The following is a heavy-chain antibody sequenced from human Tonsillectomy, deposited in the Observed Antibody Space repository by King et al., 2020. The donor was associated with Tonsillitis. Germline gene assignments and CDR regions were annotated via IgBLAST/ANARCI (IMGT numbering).Heavy chain of an antibody. J-gene: IGHJ4*02. V-gene: IGHV4-30-2*01. Sequence: MQLQESGSGLVKPSQTLSLTCAVSGASISSGGYSWSWIRQPPGKGLEWIGYIDHRGSTYYNPSLKSRVTISVDRSKNQFSLRLTSVTAADTAVYYCARGGGSSGWIDYWGQGTLVTVSS. CDR2: IDHRGST. CDR1: GASISSGGYS. CDR3: ARGGGSSGWIDY. D-gene: IGHD6-19*01.